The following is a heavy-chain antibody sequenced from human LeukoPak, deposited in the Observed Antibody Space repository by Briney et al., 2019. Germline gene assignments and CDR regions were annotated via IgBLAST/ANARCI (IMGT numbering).Heavy chain of an antibody. D-gene: IGHD3-10*01. Sequence: GGSLRLSCAASGFTVSSNYMSWVRQAPGKGLEWVSVIYSGGSTYYADSVKGRFTISRDNSKNTLYLQMNSLRAEDTAVYYCARDGSPEDAFDIRGQGTMVTVSS. CDR2: IYSGGST. CDR3: ARDGSPEDAFDI. J-gene: IGHJ3*02. CDR1: GFTVSSNY. V-gene: IGHV3-53*05.